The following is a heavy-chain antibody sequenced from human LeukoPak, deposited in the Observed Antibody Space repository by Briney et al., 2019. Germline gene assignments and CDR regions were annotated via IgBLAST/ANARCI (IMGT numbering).Heavy chain of an antibody. Sequence: GGSLRLSCAASGFTFSSYGMHWVRQAPGKGLEWVAFIRYDGSNKYYADSVKGRFTISRDNSKNTLYLQMNSLRAEDTAVYYCAKDPRIFITEGGAFDIWGQGTMVTVSS. J-gene: IGHJ3*02. D-gene: IGHD3-22*01. CDR2: IRYDGSNK. V-gene: IGHV3-30*02. CDR3: AKDPRIFITEGGAFDI. CDR1: GFTFSSYG.